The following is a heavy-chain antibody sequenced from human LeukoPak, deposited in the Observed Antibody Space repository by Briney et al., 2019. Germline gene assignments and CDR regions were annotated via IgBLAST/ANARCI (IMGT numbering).Heavy chain of an antibody. V-gene: IGHV1-3*01. CDR1: GYTFTSYA. J-gene: IGHJ6*02. CDR3: ARDFAVTTQKYYYYYGMDV. CDR2: ISAGNGNT. Sequence: GASVKVSCKASGYTFTSYAIHWVRQAPGQRLEWMGWISAGNGNTKYSQNFQGRVTFISNTSATTAFMELSSLRSEDAAVYYCARDFAVTTQKYYYYYGMDVWGQGTTVTVSS. D-gene: IGHD4-11*01.